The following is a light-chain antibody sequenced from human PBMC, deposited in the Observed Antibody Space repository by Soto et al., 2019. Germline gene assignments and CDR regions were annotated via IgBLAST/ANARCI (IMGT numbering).Light chain of an antibody. CDR3: QHRMNWPLT. J-gene: IGKJ5*01. V-gene: IGKV3-11*01. CDR2: DAS. CDR1: QSVSSY. Sequence: ETVMTQSPVTLSVSPGDTATLSCWASQSVSSYLLWYQQKPGQAPRLLIYDASNRATGIPARFSGSGSETDFTLTISSLEPEDFAVYYCQHRMNWPLTFGQGTRPAIK.